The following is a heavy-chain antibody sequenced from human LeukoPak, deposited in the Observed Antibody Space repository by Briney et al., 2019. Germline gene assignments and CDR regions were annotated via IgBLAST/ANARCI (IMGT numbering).Heavy chain of an antibody. J-gene: IGHJ4*02. CDR3: ARDRVRSGYSPALSY. Sequence: PGGSLRLSCAASGFNVSSNYMSWVRQAPGKGLEWVSVIYSGGSIYYADSVKGRFTISRDNSKNTVHLQMNSLRAEDTAVYYCARDRVRSGYSPALSYWGQGTLVTVSS. CDR2: IYSGGSI. D-gene: IGHD5-12*01. V-gene: IGHV3-66*01. CDR1: GFNVSSNY.